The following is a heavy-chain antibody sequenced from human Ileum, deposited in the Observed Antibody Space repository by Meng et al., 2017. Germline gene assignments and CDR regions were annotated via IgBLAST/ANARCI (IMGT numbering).Heavy chain of an antibody. CDR3: ARTYYDSSGSYVSYCYGMDV. J-gene: IGHJ6*02. CDR2: RSYDGSNK. Sequence: GESLKISCAAYLLTLRSQAMHCVRHARGKGTEWVTVRSYDGSNKYYADSVKGRFTISRDNSKNTLYLQMNSLRAEDTAVYYCARTYYDSSGSYVSYCYGMDVWGQGKTV. D-gene: IGHD3-10*01. CDR1: LLTLRSQA. V-gene: IGHV3-30*16.